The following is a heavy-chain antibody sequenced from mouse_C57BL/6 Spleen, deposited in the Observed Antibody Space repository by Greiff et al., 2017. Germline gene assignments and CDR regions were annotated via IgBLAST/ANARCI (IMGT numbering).Heavy chain of an antibody. D-gene: IGHD4-1*01. CDR2: INYDGSST. CDR3: ARDNWHYFDY. V-gene: IGHV5-16*01. Sequence: EVQLVESEGGLVQPGSSMKLSCTASGFTFSDYYMAWVRQVPEKGLEWVANINYDGSSTYYLDPLKSRFIISRDNAKNILYLQMSSLKSEDTATYYCARDNWHYFDYWGQGTTLTVSA. CDR1: GFTFSDYY. J-gene: IGHJ2*01.